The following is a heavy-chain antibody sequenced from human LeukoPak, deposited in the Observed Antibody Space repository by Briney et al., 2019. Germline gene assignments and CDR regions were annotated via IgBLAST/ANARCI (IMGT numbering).Heavy chain of an antibody. D-gene: IGHD4-11*01. V-gene: IGHV3-23*01. CDR3: AKAGDYSYFDY. J-gene: IGHJ4*02. Sequence: GGSLRLSCVASGFTFRSYEMNWVRQAPGNGLEWVSAISGSDGSTYYADSVKGRFTISRDNSKNTLYLQMNSLRAEDTAIYYCAKAGDYSYFDYWGQGTLVTVSS. CDR1: GFTFRSYE. CDR2: ISGSDGST.